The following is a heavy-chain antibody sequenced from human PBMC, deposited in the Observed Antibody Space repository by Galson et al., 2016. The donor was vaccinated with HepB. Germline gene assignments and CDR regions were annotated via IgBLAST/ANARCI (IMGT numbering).Heavy chain of an antibody. CDR2: IFYSGNT. Sequence: SETLSLTCSVSGASMSTYYWSWIRQPPGKGLEWIAYIFYSGNTHYNPSLQSRLTISVDTSENQFSLKLSSVTAADTAVYYCASLKYSSGWYLEGTSWFDPWGQGTLVTVSS. J-gene: IGHJ5*02. D-gene: IGHD6-19*01. CDR3: ASLKYSSGWYLEGTSWFDP. CDR1: GASMSTYY. V-gene: IGHV4-59*08.